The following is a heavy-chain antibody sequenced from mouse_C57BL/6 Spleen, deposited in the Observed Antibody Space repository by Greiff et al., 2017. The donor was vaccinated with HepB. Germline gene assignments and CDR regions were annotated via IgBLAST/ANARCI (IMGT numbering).Heavy chain of an antibody. CDR1: GFTFSSYT. V-gene: IGHV5-9*01. Sequence: EVNVVESGGGLVKPGGSLKLSCAASGFTFSSYTMSWVRQTPEKRLEWVATISGGGGNTYYPDSVKGRFTISRDNAKNTLYLQMSSLRSEDTALYYCARQRYYGSSYGFDYWGQGTTLTVSS. CDR2: ISGGGGNT. D-gene: IGHD1-1*01. J-gene: IGHJ2*01. CDR3: ARQRYYGSSYGFDY.